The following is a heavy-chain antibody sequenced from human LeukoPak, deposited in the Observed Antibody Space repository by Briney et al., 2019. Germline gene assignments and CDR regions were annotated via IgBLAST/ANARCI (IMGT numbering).Heavy chain of an antibody. D-gene: IGHD6-19*01. Sequence: PLETLSLTCTVSGGSISSYYSSWMRQPAGKGLEWFGRIYTSGSTNYNPSLKSRVTMSVDTSKNQFSLKLSSVTAADTAVYYCARDINEQWLAYYFDYWGQGTLVTVSS. V-gene: IGHV4-4*07. CDR3: ARDINEQWLAYYFDY. J-gene: IGHJ4*02. CDR2: IYTSGST. CDR1: GGSISSYY.